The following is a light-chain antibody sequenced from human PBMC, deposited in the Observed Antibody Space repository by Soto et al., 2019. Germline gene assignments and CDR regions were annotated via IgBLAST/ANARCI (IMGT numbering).Light chain of an antibody. CDR3: QQYATSPST. J-gene: IGKJ1*01. CDR1: ETVINNY. Sequence: EIVLTQSPGTLSLSPGERATLSCRASETVINNYLAWYQQKPDQAPRLLTYGSSTRATGIPDRFSVSGSGTDFTLTISRLEPEDFAVYYCQQYATSPSTFGQGTKVEIK. CDR2: GSS. V-gene: IGKV3-20*01.